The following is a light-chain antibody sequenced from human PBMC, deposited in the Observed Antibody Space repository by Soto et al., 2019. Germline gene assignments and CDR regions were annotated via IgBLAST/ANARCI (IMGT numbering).Light chain of an antibody. J-gene: IGKJ1*01. CDR2: AAS. CDR1: ENIRTY. V-gene: IGKV1-39*01. Sequence: DIQMTQSPSSLSASVGDRVTITCRASENIRTYLNWYQQKPGKAPKLLIYAASTLQSGIPSRFRGSGSGTDFIFTLSSLQPEDFAAYFCQQSYNSPPTFGQGTKVEI. CDR3: QQSYNSPPT.